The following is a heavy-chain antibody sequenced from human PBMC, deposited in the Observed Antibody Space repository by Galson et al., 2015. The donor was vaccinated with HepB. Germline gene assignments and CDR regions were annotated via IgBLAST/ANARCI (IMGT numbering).Heavy chain of an antibody. CDR2: IYPGDSDT. J-gene: IGHJ4*02. D-gene: IGHD6-19*01. Sequence: QSGAEMKKPGESLTSSRKGSGYSVTTYWITWVRQMPGKGLEWMGIIYPGDSDTRYSPSFQGQVAISADKSISTAYLQWSSLKASDTAMYYCARTPSSSGWYVRYFDYWGQGTLVTVSS. V-gene: IGHV5-51*01. CDR1: GYSVTTYW. CDR3: ARTPSSSGWYVRYFDY.